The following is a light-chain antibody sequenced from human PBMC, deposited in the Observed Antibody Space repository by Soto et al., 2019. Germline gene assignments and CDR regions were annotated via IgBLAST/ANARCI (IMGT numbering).Light chain of an antibody. CDR1: QSVISY. V-gene: IGKV3-11*01. J-gene: IGKJ5*01. CDR2: DAS. CDR3: QQRYNWPPIT. Sequence: ENVLTQSPATLSLSPGERATLSCRASQSVISYLAWYQQKPGQAPRLLIYDASNRATGIPARFSGSGSGTDFTLAISSLEPEDSAMYYCQQRYNWPPITFGQGTRLEIK.